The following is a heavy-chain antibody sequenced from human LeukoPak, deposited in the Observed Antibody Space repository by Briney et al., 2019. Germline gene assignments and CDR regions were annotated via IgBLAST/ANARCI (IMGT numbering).Heavy chain of an antibody. D-gene: IGHD3-22*01. J-gene: IGHJ1*01. CDR3: ASDRDYDSSGYSYFQH. CDR2: INPNSGGT. V-gene: IGHV1-2*02. Sequence: ASVKVSCKASGYTFTGYYMHWVRQAPGQGLEWMGWINPNSGGTNYAQKFQGRVTMTRDTSISTAYMELSRLRSDDTAVYYCASDRDYDSSGYSYFQHWGQGTLVTVSS. CDR1: GYTFTGYY.